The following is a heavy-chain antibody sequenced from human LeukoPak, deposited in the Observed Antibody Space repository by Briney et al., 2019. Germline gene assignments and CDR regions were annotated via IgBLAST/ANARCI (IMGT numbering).Heavy chain of an antibody. CDR1: GGSISSYY. CDR2: IYTSVST. Sequence: SETLSLTCTVSGGSISSYYWSWIRQPPGKGLEWIWYIYTSVSTNYNPSLKSRVTISVDTSKNQFSLKLSSVTAADTAVYYCARHGDSGSYPYFDYWGQGTLVTVSS. V-gene: IGHV4-4*09. J-gene: IGHJ4*02. CDR3: ARHGDSGSYPYFDY. D-gene: IGHD1-26*01.